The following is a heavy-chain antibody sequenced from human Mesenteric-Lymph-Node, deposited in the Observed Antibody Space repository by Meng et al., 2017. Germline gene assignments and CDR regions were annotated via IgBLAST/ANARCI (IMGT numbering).Heavy chain of an antibody. Sequence: SETLSLTCSVSGGSISGHFWSWIRQSAEKGLEWIGRMYPSGSSSYNPSLRSRVTMSADTSKNQLSLNLTSVTAADTAVYYCARGYRIKLSKTIVLYYFDYWGQGTLVTVSS. V-gene: IGHV4-4*07. CDR3: ARGYRIKLSKTIVLYYFDY. CDR2: MYPSGSS. CDR1: GGSISGHF. D-gene: IGHD2-21*01. J-gene: IGHJ4*02.